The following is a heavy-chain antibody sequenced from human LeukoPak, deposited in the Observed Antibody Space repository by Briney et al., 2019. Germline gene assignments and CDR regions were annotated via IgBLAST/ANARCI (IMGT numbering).Heavy chain of an antibody. CDR1: GFTFSSYS. Sequence: GGSLRLSCAASGFTFSSYSMNWVRQAPGKGLEWVSSISSSSSYIYYADSVKGRFTISRDNAKNSLYLQMNSLRAEDTAVYYCARDQAYYYDSRGYDNFDYWGQGTLVTVSS. CDR3: ARDQAYYYDSRGYDNFDY. CDR2: ISSSSSYI. J-gene: IGHJ4*02. V-gene: IGHV3-21*01. D-gene: IGHD3-22*01.